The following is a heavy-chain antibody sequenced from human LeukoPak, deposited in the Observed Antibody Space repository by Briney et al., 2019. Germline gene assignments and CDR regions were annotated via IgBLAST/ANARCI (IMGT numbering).Heavy chain of an antibody. V-gene: IGHV4-59*08. CDR3: ARRDSSSWRNWFDP. D-gene: IGHD6-13*01. J-gene: IGHJ5*02. CDR2: IYYSGST. CDR1: GGSISSYY. Sequence: SETLSLTCTGTGGSISSYYWSWIRQPPGKGLEWIGYIYYSGSTNYNPSLKSRVTISVDTSKNQFSLKLSSVTAADTAVYYCARRDSSSWRNWFDPWGQGTLVTVSS.